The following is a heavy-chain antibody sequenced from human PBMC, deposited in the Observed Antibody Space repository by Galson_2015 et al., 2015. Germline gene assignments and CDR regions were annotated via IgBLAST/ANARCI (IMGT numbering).Heavy chain of an antibody. D-gene: IGHD2-2*01. CDR1: GGSISSSTYY. CDR2: ISDSGTI. Sequence: ETLSLTCTVSGGSISSSTYYWGWLRQPPGKGLEWIGTISDSGTIYYNPSLKSRVTMSVDTSKNQFSLKLNSVTAADTAVYNCATFCPSTVCIQKRAFDIWGQGTMVTVSS. V-gene: IGHV4-39*01. CDR3: ATFCPSTVCIQKRAFDI. J-gene: IGHJ3*02.